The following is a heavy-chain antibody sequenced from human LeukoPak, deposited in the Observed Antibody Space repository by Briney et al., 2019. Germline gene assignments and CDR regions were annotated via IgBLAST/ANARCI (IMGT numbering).Heavy chain of an antibody. V-gene: IGHV3-23*01. J-gene: IGHJ4*02. Sequence: GGSLRLSCTVSGFTVSSNSMSWVRQAPGKGLEWVSAISGSGGSTYYADSVKGRFTISRDNSKNTLYLQMNSLRAEDTAVYYCARTYYDILTALPLIDYWGQGTLVTVSS. CDR1: GFTVSSNS. CDR3: ARTYYDILTALPLIDY. D-gene: IGHD3-9*01. CDR2: ISGSGGST.